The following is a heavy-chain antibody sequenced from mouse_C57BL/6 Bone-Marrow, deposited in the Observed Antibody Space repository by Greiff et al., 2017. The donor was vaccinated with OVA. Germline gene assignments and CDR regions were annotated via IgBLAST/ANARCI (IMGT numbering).Heavy chain of an antibody. CDR2: INPSTGGT. V-gene: IGHV1-42*01. CDR1: GYSFTGYY. CDR3: ARSGRFAY. Sequence: VQLQQSGPELVKPGASVKISCTASGYSFTGYYMNWVKQSPEKSLEWIGEINPSTGGTTYNQKFKAKATLTVDKSSSTAYMQLKSLTSEDSAVYYCARSGRFAYWGQGTLVTVSA. D-gene: IGHD3-1*01. J-gene: IGHJ3*01.